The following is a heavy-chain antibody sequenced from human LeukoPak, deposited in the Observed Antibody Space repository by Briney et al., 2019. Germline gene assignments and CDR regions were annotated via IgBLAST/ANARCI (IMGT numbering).Heavy chain of an antibody. Sequence: YWIGWVRQMPGKGLEWIGSIYYSGTPYYNPSLKSRVTISVDTSKNQFSLKLSSVTAAETAVYYCASSTLFGAFDPWGQGTLVTVSS. CDR3: ASSTLFGAFDP. J-gene: IGHJ5*02. CDR2: IYYSGTP. CDR1: Y. D-gene: IGHD3-16*01. V-gene: IGHV4-39*01.